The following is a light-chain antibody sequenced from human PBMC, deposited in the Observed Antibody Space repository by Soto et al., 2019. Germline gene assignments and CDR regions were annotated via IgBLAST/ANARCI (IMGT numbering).Light chain of an antibody. V-gene: IGLV4-69*01. Sequence: QPVLTQSPSASASLGASVKLTCTLNSGHSSYAIAWHQQQPEKGPRYLMKVNSDGSHSKGDGIPDRFSGSSSGAERYLTISSLQSEDEADYYCQTWGTGIQVFGGGTKVTVL. CDR3: QTWGTGIQV. CDR2: VNSDGSH. CDR1: SGHSSYA. J-gene: IGLJ3*02.